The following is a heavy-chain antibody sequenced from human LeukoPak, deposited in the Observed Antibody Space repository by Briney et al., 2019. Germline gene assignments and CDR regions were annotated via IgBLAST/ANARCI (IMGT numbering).Heavy chain of an antibody. J-gene: IGHJ4*02. V-gene: IGHV1-18*01. Sequence: ASVKVSCKASGYTFTCYGFTWVRQAPGQGLEWMGWISAYNGNTDYAQKLQGRVTMTTDTSTSTAYMELRSLRSDDTAVYFCARAYYHDTSSYQGFDFWGQGTLVTVSS. CDR3: ARAYYHDTSSYQGFDF. CDR2: ISAYNGNT. CDR1: GYTFTCYG. D-gene: IGHD3-22*01.